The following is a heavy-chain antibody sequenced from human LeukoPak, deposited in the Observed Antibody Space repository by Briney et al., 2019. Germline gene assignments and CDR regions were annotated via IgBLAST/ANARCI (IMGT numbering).Heavy chain of an antibody. Sequence: GGSLRLSCAASGFTFSSYEMNWVRQAPGKGLEWVSSISGSSNYIYYADSVKGRFTISRDNAKNSLFLQMNSLGAEDTAVYYCARGGGTLLSDYYYMDVWGKGTTVTVSS. CDR1: GFTFSSYE. J-gene: IGHJ6*03. D-gene: IGHD4-23*01. CDR3: ARGGGTLLSDYYYMDV. V-gene: IGHV3-21*01. CDR2: ISGSSNYI.